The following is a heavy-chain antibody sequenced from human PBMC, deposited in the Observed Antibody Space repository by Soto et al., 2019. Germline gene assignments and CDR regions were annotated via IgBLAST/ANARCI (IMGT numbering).Heavy chain of an antibody. Sequence: GGSLRLSCMASGFTFSTYAMSWVRQAPGGGLEWVSTIGSSDNSNTYYADSVEGRFTISRDNSKNTLYLQMNSLRAEDTAIYYCAKDRDSYGPLFYFDSWGQGSLVTV. J-gene: IGHJ4*02. CDR1: GFTFSTYA. V-gene: IGHV3-23*01. CDR2: IGSSDNSNT. CDR3: AKDRDSYGPLFYFDS. D-gene: IGHD5-18*01.